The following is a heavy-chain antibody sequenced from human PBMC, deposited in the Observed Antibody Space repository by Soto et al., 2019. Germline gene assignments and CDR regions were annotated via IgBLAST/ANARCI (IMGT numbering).Heavy chain of an antibody. CDR2: IYYSGST. V-gene: IGHV4-31*03. J-gene: IGHJ6*02. CDR1: GGSISSGGYY. Sequence: QVQLQESGPGLVRPSQTLSLTCTVSGGSISSGGYYWSWIRQHPGKGLEWIGYIYYSGSTYYNPPLKSRVTISVDTSKNQFSLKLSSVTAADTAVYYCARGGRRSPAMDVWGQGTTVTVSS. CDR3: ARGGRRSPAMDV.